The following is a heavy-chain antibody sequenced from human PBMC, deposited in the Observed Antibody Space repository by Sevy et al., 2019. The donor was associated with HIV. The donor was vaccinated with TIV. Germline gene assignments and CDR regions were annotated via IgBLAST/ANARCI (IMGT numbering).Heavy chain of an antibody. V-gene: IGHV3-9*01. CDR3: AKDLRGYSYGHYYYYGMDV. CDR1: GFTFDDYA. Sequence: GGSLGLSCAASGFTFDDYAMHWVRQAPGKGLEWVSGISWNSGSIGYADSVKGRFTISRDNAKNSLYLQMNSLRAEDTALYYCAKDLRGYSYGHYYYYGMDVWGQGTTVTVSS. CDR2: ISWNSGSI. D-gene: IGHD5-18*01. J-gene: IGHJ6*02.